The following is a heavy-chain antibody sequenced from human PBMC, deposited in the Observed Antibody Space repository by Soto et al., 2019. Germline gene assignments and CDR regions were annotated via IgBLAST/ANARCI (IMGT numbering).Heavy chain of an antibody. V-gene: IGHV4-39*07. CDR3: ARGFGYCSGGSCYFVYMDV. D-gene: IGHD2-15*01. Sequence: PSETLSLTCTVSGGSISSSSYYWGWIRQPPGKGLEWIGSIYYSGSTYYDPSLKSRVTISVDTSKNQFSLKLSSVTAADTAVYYCARGFGYCSGGSCYFVYMDVWGKGTTVTVSS. J-gene: IGHJ6*03. CDR2: IYYSGST. CDR1: GGSISSSSYY.